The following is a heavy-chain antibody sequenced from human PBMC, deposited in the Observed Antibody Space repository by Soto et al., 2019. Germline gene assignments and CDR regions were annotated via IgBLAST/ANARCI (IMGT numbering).Heavy chain of an antibody. CDR2: IYHSGST. V-gene: IGHV4-38-2*02. CDR3: ARDRDSSSYFNWFDP. CDR1: ITNIYY. D-gene: IGHD6-13*01. J-gene: IGHJ5*02. Sequence: KTSETLSLTCAVSITNIYYFGWIRQPPGKGLEWIGSIYHSGSTYYNPSLKSRVTISVDTSKNQFSLKLSSVTAADTAVYYCARDRDSSSYFNWFDPWGQGTLVTVSS.